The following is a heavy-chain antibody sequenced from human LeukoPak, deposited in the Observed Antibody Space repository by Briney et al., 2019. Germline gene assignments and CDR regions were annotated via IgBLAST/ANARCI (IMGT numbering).Heavy chain of an antibody. Sequence: ASVKVSCKASGYTFTSYGISWVRQAPGQGLEWMGWISAYNGNTSYGQKFQDRVTMTTDTSTSTAYMDLRSLRSDDTAVYYCVRDIAAEFDYWGQGTLVTVSS. V-gene: IGHV1-18*01. D-gene: IGHD6-13*01. CDR2: ISAYNGNT. J-gene: IGHJ4*02. CDR3: VRDIAAEFDY. CDR1: GYTFTSYG.